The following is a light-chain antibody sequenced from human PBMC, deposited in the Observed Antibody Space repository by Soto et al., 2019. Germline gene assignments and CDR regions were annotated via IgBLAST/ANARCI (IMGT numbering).Light chain of an antibody. CDR2: SAS. Sequence: DMQMTQSPSSLSASDGDRVTITCRASQGLGNYLAWYQQKPGKAPKLLIYSASTLQSGVPPRFSGSGSGTDFTLTISGLQPEDIATYYCLTYNGPPLSLGGGTKVEI. CDR3: LTYNGPPLS. J-gene: IGKJ4*01. V-gene: IGKV1-27*01. CDR1: QGLGNY.